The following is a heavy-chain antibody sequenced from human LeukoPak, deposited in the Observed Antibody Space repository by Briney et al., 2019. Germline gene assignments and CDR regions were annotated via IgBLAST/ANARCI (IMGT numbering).Heavy chain of an antibody. Sequence: GGSLRLSCAASGFTFSSYAMNWVRQAPGKGLEWVSFISYSGGATYYADSVKGRFTISRDDSKNTLYLQMNTLRAEDTALYFCAKVGGDSYFDYWGQGTLGTVSS. V-gene: IGHV3-23*01. CDR3: AKVGGDSYFDY. CDR2: ISYSGGAT. CDR1: GFTFSSYA. J-gene: IGHJ4*02. D-gene: IGHD2-21*02.